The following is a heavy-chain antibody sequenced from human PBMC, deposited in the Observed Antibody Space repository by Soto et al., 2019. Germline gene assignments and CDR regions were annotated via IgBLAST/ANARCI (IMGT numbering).Heavy chain of an antibody. CDR1: GFTLTNEN. V-gene: IGHV3-21*06. Sequence: GVSLRLSCTVLGFTLTNENMNWVRQAPVKGLEWVSSISSRSTFINYADSVKGRFTISRDNDKGLVYLQMNSLRAEDTAVYYCARDPPLSMIVVVGVDDFWGQGTLVTVSS. J-gene: IGHJ4*02. CDR2: ISSRSTFI. D-gene: IGHD3-22*01. CDR3: ARDPPLSMIVVVGVDDF.